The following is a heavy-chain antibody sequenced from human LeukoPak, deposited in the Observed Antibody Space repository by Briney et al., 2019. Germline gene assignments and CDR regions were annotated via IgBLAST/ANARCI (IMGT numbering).Heavy chain of an antibody. D-gene: IGHD6-19*01. V-gene: IGHV1-58*02. Sequence: SVKVSCKASGFTFTSSAMQWVREARGQRLEWIGWIVVGSGNTNYAQKFQERVTITRDMSTSTAYMELSSLRSEDTAVYYCAAASSGWYRYYDYGMDVWGQGTTVTVSS. CDR2: IVVGSGNT. CDR3: AAASSGWYRYYDYGMDV. J-gene: IGHJ6*01. CDR1: GFTFTSSA.